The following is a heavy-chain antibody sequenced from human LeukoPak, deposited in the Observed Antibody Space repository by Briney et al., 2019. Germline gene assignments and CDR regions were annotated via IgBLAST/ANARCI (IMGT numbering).Heavy chain of an antibody. CDR2: ISAHNGNT. CDR1: GYTFTDFY. D-gene: IGHD1-14*01. CDR3: ARTTGYYMDV. V-gene: IGHV1-18*04. J-gene: IGHJ6*03. Sequence: ASVKVSCKASGYTFTDFYIRWVRQAPGQGLEWMGWISAHNGNTNYAQKLQGRVTMTTDTSTSTAYMELRSLRSDDTAVYYRARTTGYYMDVWGKGTTVTVSS.